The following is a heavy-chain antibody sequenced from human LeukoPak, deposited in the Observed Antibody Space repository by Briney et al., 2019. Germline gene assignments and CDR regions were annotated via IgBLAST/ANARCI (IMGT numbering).Heavy chain of an antibody. V-gene: IGHV3-23*01. Sequence: GGPLRLSCAASGFTFSSYAMSWVRQAPGKGLEWVSSISGSGGSTYYADSVKRRFTICRDNSKNTLYLQMNSLRAEDTAVYYCAKDHRASIVGATPYFDYWGQGALVTVSS. D-gene: IGHD1-26*01. J-gene: IGHJ4*02. CDR3: AKDHRASIVGATPYFDY. CDR2: ISGSGGST. CDR1: GFTFSSYA.